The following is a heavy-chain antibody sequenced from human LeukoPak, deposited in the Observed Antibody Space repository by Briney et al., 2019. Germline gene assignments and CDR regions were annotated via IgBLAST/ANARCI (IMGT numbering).Heavy chain of an antibody. CDR3: ARLAYCGGDCYSAPPVY. CDR1: GGAISSSSTHY. Sequence: SETLSLTCTVSGGAISSSSTHYWGWIRQPPGKGLEWIGSVYYSGSTYYNPSLKSRVTISVDTSKNQFSLKLSSVTAADTAVHYCARLAYCGGDCYSAPPVYWGQGTLVTVSS. CDR2: VYYSGST. V-gene: IGHV4-39*01. J-gene: IGHJ4*02. D-gene: IGHD2-21*02.